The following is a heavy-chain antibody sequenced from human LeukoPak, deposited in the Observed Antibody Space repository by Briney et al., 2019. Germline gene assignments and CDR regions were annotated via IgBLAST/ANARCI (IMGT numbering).Heavy chain of an antibody. D-gene: IGHD1-26*01. Sequence: AAVKVSCKASGDTFTSYGISWVRHTPGQGLEWMGCISAYNGNTNYAQKLQGRVSMTTDTSTSTAYMELRSLRSDDTAVYYCASGGVVGATSAYYGMDVWGQGTTVAVAS. J-gene: IGHJ6*02. CDR3: ASGGVVGATSAYYGMDV. CDR2: ISAYNGNT. CDR1: GDTFTSYG. V-gene: IGHV1-18*01.